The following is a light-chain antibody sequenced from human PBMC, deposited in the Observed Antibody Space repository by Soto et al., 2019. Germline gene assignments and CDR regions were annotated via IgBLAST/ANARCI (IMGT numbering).Light chain of an antibody. V-gene: IGLV1-44*01. J-gene: IGLJ3*02. CDR2: NNN. Sequence: QSVLTQPPSASGTPGQRVTISCSGSSSNIGSNTVNWYQQLPGTAPKFLIYNNNQRPSGVPDRFSGSKSGTSASLAISGLQSEDEGDYYCATWDGSLNGPWLFGGGTKLTVL. CDR1: SSNIGSNT. CDR3: ATWDGSLNGPWL.